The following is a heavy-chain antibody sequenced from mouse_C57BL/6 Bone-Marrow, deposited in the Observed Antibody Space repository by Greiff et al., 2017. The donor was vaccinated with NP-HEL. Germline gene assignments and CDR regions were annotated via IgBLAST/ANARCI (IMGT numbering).Heavy chain of an antibody. CDR1: GFTFSDYY. CDR2: ISNGGGST. V-gene: IGHV5-12*01. J-gene: IGHJ2*01. CDR3: ARHGYPLDY. Sequence: EVQLVESGGGLVQPGGSLKLSCAASGFTFSDYYMYWVRQTPEKRLEWVAYISNGGGSTYYPDTVKGRFTISRDNAKNTLYLQMSRLKSEDTAMYYCARHGYPLDYWGQGTTLTVSS. D-gene: IGHD2-2*01.